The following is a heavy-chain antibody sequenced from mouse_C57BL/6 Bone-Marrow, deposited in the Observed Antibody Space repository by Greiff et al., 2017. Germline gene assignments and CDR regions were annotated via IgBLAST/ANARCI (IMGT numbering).Heavy chain of an antibody. V-gene: IGHV5-6*01. D-gene: IGHD2-1*01. CDR1: GFTFSSYG. CDR3: ARSTIYYYARDY. Sequence: EVKLMESGGDLVKPGGSLKLSCAASGFTFSSYGMSWVRQTPDQRLEWIATISSGGSYTYYPASLKGRFTISRDNATNTLYLQMSSLKSQDTAMYYCARSTIYYYARDYWGQGTSVTVSS. CDR2: ISSGGSYT. J-gene: IGHJ4*01.